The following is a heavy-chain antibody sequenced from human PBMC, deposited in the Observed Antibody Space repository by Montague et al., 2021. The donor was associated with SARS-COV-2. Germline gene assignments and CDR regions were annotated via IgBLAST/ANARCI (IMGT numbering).Heavy chain of an antibody. D-gene: IGHD3-3*01. CDR2: IHTSGST. Sequence: SETLSLTCTVSGGSISSYYWSWIRQSAGKGLEWIGRIHTSGSTDYNPSLNSRVTMSVDTSQNQFSLKLSSVTAADTAVYYCASGKYYDFWSGYYSHGYVSGMDVGGQGTTVTVSS. CDR3: ASGKYYDFWSGYYSHGYVSGMDV. V-gene: IGHV4-4*07. J-gene: IGHJ6*02. CDR1: GGSISSYY.